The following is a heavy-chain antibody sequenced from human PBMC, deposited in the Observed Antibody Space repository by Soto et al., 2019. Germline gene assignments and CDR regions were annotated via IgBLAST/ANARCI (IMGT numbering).Heavy chain of an antibody. CDR2: IYYSGSS. V-gene: IGHV4-39*01. J-gene: IGHJ4*02. Sequence: QLQLQESGPGLVKPSETLSLTCTVSGGSISGSSYYWGWIRQPPGKGLEWIGTIYYSGSSYYNPSLKSRVAISVDTSKSKFSLKLTSVTEADTAVYYCATVTGGAHVDWGQGTLVTVS. CDR3: ATVTGGAHVD. D-gene: IGHD1-26*01. CDR1: GGSISGSSYY.